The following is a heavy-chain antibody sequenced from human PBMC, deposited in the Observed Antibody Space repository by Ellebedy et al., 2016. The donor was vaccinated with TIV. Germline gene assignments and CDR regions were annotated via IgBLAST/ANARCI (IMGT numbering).Heavy chain of an antibody. CDR2: IYFSVCT. Sequence: SETLSLXXTVSGGSFRSGRFYWGCFQQPPGTFLVWIGSIYFSVCTYYNPSLKSRVTMSVDTSKNQFFLNLTSVTAADTAVYYCARDPRNGYNPYFDYWGQGALVTVSS. D-gene: IGHD5-24*01. CDR1: GGSFRSGRFY. J-gene: IGHJ4*02. V-gene: IGHV4-31*03. CDR3: ARDPRNGYNPYFDY.